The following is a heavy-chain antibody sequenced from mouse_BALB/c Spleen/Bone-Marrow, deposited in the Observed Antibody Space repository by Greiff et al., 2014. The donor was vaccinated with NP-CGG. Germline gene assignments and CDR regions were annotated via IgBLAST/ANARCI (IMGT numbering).Heavy chain of an antibody. CDR3: AIYNYGSSGFAY. Sequence: VQLKQSGAELVKPGASVKLSCTASGFNIKDSYMHWVKQRPEQGLEWIGRIDPANGNTKYDPKFQGKATITADTSSNTAYLQLNSLTSEDTAVYYYAIYNYGSSGFAYWGQGTLVTVSA. CDR1: GFNIKDSY. D-gene: IGHD1-1*01. V-gene: IGHV14-3*02. CDR2: IDPANGNT. J-gene: IGHJ3*01.